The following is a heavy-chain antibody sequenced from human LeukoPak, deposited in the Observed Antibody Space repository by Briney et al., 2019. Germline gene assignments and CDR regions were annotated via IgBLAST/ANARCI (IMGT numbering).Heavy chain of an antibody. CDR3: ASGIYGSSWDH. D-gene: IGHD6-13*01. J-gene: IGHJ4*02. Sequence: SETLSLTCAVYGGSFSGYYWSWIRQPPGKGLEWIGEINHSGSTNYNPSLKSRVTISVDTSKNQFSLKLSSVTAADTAVYYCASGIYGSSWDHWGQGTLVTVSS. CDR1: GGSFSGYY. CDR2: INHSGST. V-gene: IGHV4-34*01.